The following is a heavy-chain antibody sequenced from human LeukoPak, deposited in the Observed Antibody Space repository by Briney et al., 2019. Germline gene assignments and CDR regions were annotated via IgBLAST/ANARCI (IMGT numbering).Heavy chain of an antibody. CDR2: ISSGGSTV. D-gene: IGHD1-26*01. V-gene: IGHV3-48*03. J-gene: IGHJ3*02. CDR3: ARVIIVGATGI. CDR1: GFTLSSDE. Sequence: GGSLRLSCAASGFTLSSDETNGVREAPGKGLGWVSYISSGGSTVYYADSVKGRFTISRDNAKNSLYLQMNSLRAEDTAVYYCARVIIVGATGIWGQGTMVTVSS.